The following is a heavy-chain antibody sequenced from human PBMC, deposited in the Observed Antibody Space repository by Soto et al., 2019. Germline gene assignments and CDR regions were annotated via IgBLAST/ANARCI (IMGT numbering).Heavy chain of an antibody. CDR3: ARAHRYYDYPDI. CDR2: IHYSETL. V-gene: IGHV4-30-4*01. Sequence: QVQLQESGPGLVKASQTLSLTCTVSGASVNSGDYYWSWVRQPPGRGLEWIGYIHYSETLYYNPYLKSRVKILVETFKNQFSLEVSSVTAADTAVYYCARAHRYYDYPDIWGQGTTVTVSS. D-gene: IGHD3-22*01. CDR1: GASVNSGDYY. J-gene: IGHJ3*02.